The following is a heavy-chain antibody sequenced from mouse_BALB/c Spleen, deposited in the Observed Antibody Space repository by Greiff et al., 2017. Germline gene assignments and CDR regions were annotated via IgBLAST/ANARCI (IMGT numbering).Heavy chain of an antibody. CDR2: IDPYYGGT. D-gene: IGHD1-1*01. V-gene: IGHV1-39*01. Sequence: LVESGPELEKPGASVKISCKASGYSFTGYNMNWVKQSNGKSLEWIGNIDPYYGGTSYNQKFKGKATLTVDKSSSTAYMQLKSLTSEDSAVYYCARRGGSSYVEAMDYWGQGTSVTVSS. CDR3: ARRGGSSYVEAMDY. J-gene: IGHJ4*01. CDR1: GYSFTGYN.